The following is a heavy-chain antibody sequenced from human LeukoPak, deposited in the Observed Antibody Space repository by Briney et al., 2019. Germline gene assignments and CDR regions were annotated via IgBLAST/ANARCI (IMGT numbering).Heavy chain of an antibody. Sequence: SETLSLTCAVSGGSISSSNWWSWVRQPPGKGLEWIGEIYHSGSTNYNPSLKSRVTISVDTSKNQFSLKLSSVTAADTAVYYCARNLGVVPAAIPYWFDPWGQGTLVTVSS. D-gene: IGHD2-2*01. J-gene: IGHJ5*02. V-gene: IGHV4-4*02. CDR3: ARNLGVVPAAIPYWFDP. CDR1: GGSISSSNW. CDR2: IYHSGST.